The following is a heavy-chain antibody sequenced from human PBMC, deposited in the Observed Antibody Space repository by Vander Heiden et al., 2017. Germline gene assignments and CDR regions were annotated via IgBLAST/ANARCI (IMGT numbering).Heavy chain of an antibody. D-gene: IGHD4-17*01. CDR3: ATGIYGDYRYWYFDR. CDR2: MSNSGDST. CDR1: GGAFNNYA. J-gene: IGHJ2*01. V-gene: IGHV3-23*01. Sequence: EEQLLESGDGCLQPGGSLSHSGVAPGGAFNNYAVNWVGQAPGKGLEWVSGMSNSGDSTYYADSLKGRFTISRDNSKNTLYLQMNSLRAEDTAVYYCATGIYGDYRYWYFDRWGRGTLVTVSS.